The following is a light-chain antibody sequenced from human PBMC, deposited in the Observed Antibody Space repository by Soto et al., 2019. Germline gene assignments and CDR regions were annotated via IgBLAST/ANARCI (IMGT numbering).Light chain of an antibody. CDR2: EVR. CDR1: SSDVSDYHY. CDR3: SSYTSKSSLI. J-gene: IGLJ2*01. V-gene: IGLV2-14*01. Sequence: QSALTQPRSVSGSPGQSVTISCTGTSSDVSDYHYVSWYQQHSGKAPKLMIYEVRNRPSGISFRFSGSKSGNTASLTISGLQAEDEADYYCSSYTSKSSLIFGGGTKLTVL.